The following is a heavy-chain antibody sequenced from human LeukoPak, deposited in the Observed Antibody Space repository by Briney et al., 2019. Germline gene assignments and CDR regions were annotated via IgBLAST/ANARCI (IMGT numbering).Heavy chain of an antibody. Sequence: GGSLILSCAASGFTFSSYAMHWVRQAPGKGLEYVSAISIHGGDTYYANSVKGRFTISRDNSKNTQYLQMGSLRAEDMAVYYCARVLRDASGYYDYWGQGTLVPVSS. CDR2: ISIHGGDT. CDR3: ARVLRDASGYYDY. D-gene: IGHD3-22*01. V-gene: IGHV3-64*01. CDR1: GFTFSSYA. J-gene: IGHJ4*02.